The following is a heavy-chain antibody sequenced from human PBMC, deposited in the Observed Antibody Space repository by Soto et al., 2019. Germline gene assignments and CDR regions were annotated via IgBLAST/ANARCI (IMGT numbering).Heavy chain of an antibody. CDR1: GFTFSSYG. Sequence: PGGSLRLSCAASGFTFSSYGMHWVRQAPGKGLEWVAVIWYDGSNKYYADSVKGRFTISRDNSKNTLYLQMNSLGAEDTAVYYCARDGVYYDFWSGYYLSGYYYGMDVWGQGTTITVSS. CDR2: IWYDGSNK. J-gene: IGHJ6*02. D-gene: IGHD3-3*01. CDR3: ARDGVYYDFWSGYYLSGYYYGMDV. V-gene: IGHV3-33*01.